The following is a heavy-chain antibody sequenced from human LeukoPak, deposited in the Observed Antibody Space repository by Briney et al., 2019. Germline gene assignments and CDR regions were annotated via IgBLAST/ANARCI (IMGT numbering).Heavy chain of an antibody. D-gene: IGHD1-1*01. CDR3: TSAGDWNPHPFDP. V-gene: IGHV3-15*01. Sequence: GGTLRLSCAASGFTFSNAWMSWVRQAPGKGLEWVGRIKSKTDGGTTDYAAPVKGRFTISRDDSKNTLYLQMNSLKTEDTAVYYCTSAGDWNPHPFDPGGQGTLVTVSS. CDR1: GFTFSNAW. CDR2: IKSKTDGGTT. J-gene: IGHJ5*02.